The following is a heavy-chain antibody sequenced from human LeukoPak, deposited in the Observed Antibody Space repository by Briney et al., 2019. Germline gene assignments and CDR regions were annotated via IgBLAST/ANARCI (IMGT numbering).Heavy chain of an antibody. CDR1: GYIFTSYW. V-gene: IGHV5-51*01. Sequence: GESLKISCRGSGYIFTSYWIGWVRQMPGKGLEWMGIIYPGDSDTRYSPSFQGQVTISADKSITTAYLQWSSLKASDTAMYYCARLGDSSGCYYDGGDLWGQGTLVTVSS. J-gene: IGHJ5*02. CDR3: ARLGDSSGCYYDGGDL. CDR2: IYPGDSDT. D-gene: IGHD3-22*01.